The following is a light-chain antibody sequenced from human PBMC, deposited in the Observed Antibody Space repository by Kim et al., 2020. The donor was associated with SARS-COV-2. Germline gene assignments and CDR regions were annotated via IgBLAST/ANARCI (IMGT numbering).Light chain of an antibody. CDR2: EVN. J-gene: IGLJ1*01. V-gene: IGLV2-8*01. CDR3: TSYAGSYLYV. Sequence: GQSVTISCSGTSIDVGAYDSVSWYQQHPGKAPKLILYEVNKRPSGVPDRFSGSKSGNTASLTVSGLRAEDEADYYCTSYAGSYLYVFGTGTKVTVL. CDR1: SIDVGAYDS.